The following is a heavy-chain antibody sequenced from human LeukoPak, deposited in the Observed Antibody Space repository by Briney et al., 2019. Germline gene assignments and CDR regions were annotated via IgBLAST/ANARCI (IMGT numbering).Heavy chain of an antibody. Sequence: PGVSLRLSCAASGFAFGSYWMSWVRQAPGKGLEWVANIKQDGSEKHYVDSVKGRSTISRDNAKNSLYLQMNSLRAEDTAVYYCARIKDGYCISTSCRGAFDIWGQGTVVTVSS. D-gene: IGHD2-2*03. V-gene: IGHV3-7*01. CDR3: ARIKDGYCISTSCRGAFDI. CDR1: GFAFGSYW. CDR2: IKQDGSEK. J-gene: IGHJ3*02.